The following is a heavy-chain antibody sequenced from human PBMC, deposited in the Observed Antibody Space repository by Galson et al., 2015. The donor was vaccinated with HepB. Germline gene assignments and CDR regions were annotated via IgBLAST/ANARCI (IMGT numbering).Heavy chain of an antibody. Sequence: SLRLSCAASGFTFSSYGMHWVRQAPGKGLEWVAVISYDGSNKYYADSVKGRFTISRDNSKNTLYLQMNSLRAEDTAVYYCAKVSVIASTPHDYWGQETLVTVSS. CDR1: GFTFSSYG. V-gene: IGHV3-30*18. J-gene: IGHJ4*02. CDR3: AKVSVIASTPHDY. D-gene: IGHD2-21*01. CDR2: ISYDGSNK.